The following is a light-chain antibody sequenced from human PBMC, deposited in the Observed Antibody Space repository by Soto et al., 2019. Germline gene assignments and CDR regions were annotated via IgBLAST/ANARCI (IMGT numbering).Light chain of an antibody. Sequence: DIQLTQSPSFLSASVGDRVTITCRASQGPISYVAWYQQKPGKVPKLLIYATSTLQSGVTSRFSGSTSGTDFTLTVSSLQPEDFATYYCQQHNGYPLTFGGGTKVEIK. CDR3: QQHNGYPLT. V-gene: IGKV1-9*01. CDR2: ATS. J-gene: IGKJ4*01. CDR1: QGPISY.